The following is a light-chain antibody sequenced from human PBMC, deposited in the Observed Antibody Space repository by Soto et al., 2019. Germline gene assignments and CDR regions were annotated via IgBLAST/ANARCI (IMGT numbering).Light chain of an antibody. CDR1: QSVSSNY. CDR3: QQYGSYPLT. Sequence: VLTHFPGTLSLSTGERATLSCRASQSVSSNYLAWYQQKPGQAPRLLIYGISSRATGIPDRFSGSGSGTDFTLTISRLEPEDFAVYYCQQYGSYPLTFGGGTKVDIK. CDR2: GIS. J-gene: IGKJ4*01. V-gene: IGKV3-20*01.